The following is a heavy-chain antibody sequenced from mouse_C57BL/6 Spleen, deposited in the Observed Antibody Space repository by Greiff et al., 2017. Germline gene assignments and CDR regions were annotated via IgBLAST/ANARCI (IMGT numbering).Heavy chain of an antibody. V-gene: IGHV1-81*01. CDR3: ARGDYDYDPYAMDY. CDR1: GYTFTSYG. D-gene: IGHD2-4*01. Sequence: QVQLQQSGAELARPGASVKLSCKASGYTFTSYGISWVKQRTGQGLEWIGEIYPRSGNTYYNEKFKGKATLTADKSSSTAYMELRSLTSEDSAVYFCARGDYDYDPYAMDYWGQGTSVTVSA. J-gene: IGHJ4*01. CDR2: IYPRSGNT.